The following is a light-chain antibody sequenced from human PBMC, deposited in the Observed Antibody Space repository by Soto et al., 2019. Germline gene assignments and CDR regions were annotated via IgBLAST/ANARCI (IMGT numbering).Light chain of an antibody. CDR3: QQRSNWPPAIT. J-gene: IGKJ5*01. V-gene: IGKV3-11*01. CDR2: DAS. CDR1: QSVSSN. Sequence: EIVKTQSPATPSVSPGERATLSCRAIQSVSSNLAWYQQKPGQAPRLLIYDASNRATGIPARFSGSGSGTDFTLTISSLEPEDFAVYYCQQRSNWPPAITFGQGTRLEIK.